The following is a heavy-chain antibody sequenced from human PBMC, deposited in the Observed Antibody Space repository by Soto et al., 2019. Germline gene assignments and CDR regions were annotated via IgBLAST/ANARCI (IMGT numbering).Heavy chain of an antibody. Sequence: GASAKVSCKASGYTFTSYGISWVRQAPGQGLEWMGWISAYNGNTNYAQKLQGRVTMTTDTSTSTAYMELRSLRSDDTAVYYCAREGIVGATPFYYYGMDVWGQGTTVTVSS. V-gene: IGHV1-18*01. CDR1: GYTFTSYG. D-gene: IGHD1-26*01. J-gene: IGHJ6*02. CDR2: ISAYNGNT. CDR3: AREGIVGATPFYYYGMDV.